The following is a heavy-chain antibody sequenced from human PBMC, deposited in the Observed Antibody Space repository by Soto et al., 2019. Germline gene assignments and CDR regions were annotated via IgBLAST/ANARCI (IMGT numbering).Heavy chain of an antibody. CDR2: FYDLDGT. CDR1: GLTVSGKKY. Sequence: DVQLVESGGGLIQPGGSLRLSCAVSGLTVSGKKYVAWVRQAPGKGLEWVSGFYDLDGTYYADSLKGRFTTSGDSSRTIVYLQMNGLRPEDTAAYYCATWHLQEHAYDVWGQGTTVTVSS. J-gene: IGHJ3*01. V-gene: IGHV3-53*01. CDR3: ATWHLQEHAYDV. D-gene: IGHD4-4*01.